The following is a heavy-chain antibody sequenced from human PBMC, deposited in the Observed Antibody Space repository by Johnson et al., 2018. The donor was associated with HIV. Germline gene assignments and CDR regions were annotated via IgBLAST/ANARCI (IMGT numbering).Heavy chain of an antibody. CDR1: GFTFSSYG. V-gene: IGHV3-30*02. D-gene: IGHD2-21*01. CDR2: IRYDGSNK. Sequence: QMQLVESGGGLVQPGGSLRLSCAASGFTFSSYGMHWVRQAPGKGLEWVAFIRYDGSNKYYADSVKGRFTISRDNSKNTLYLQMNSLRTEDTAVYYCARVTRDCGGDCYLDAFDIWGQGTMVSVSS. CDR3: ARVTRDCGGDCYLDAFDI. J-gene: IGHJ3*02.